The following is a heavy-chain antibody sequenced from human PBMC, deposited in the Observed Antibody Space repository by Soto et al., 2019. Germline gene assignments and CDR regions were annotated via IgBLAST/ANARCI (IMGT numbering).Heavy chain of an antibody. CDR3: GRVGSWTRVDN. CDR2: IISIFGPA. CDR1: GGTLHNHA. J-gene: IGHJ4*02. D-gene: IGHD6-13*01. Sequence: QVQLVQSGAEVKMPGSSVKVSCKASGGTLHNHAVTWVRQAPGQGLEWMGGIISIFGPAKYAQNFQGRVTITADESTNTAYMELTSLRSEDTAVYYCGRVGSWTRVDNWGQGTLVTVSS. V-gene: IGHV1-69*01.